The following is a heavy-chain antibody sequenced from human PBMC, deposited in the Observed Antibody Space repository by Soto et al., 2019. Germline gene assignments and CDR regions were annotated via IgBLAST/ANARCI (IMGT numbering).Heavy chain of an antibody. CDR2: INHSGST. J-gene: IGHJ4*02. CDR3: ARAPPPDYYDSSGYYYPY. Sequence: QVQLQQWGAGLLKPSETLSLTCAVYVGSFSGYYWSWIRQPPGKGLEWIGEINHSGSTNYNPSLKSRVTISVDTSKNQFSLKLSSVTAADTAVYYCARAPPPDYYDSSGYYYPYWGQGTLVTVSS. V-gene: IGHV4-34*01. D-gene: IGHD3-22*01. CDR1: VGSFSGYY.